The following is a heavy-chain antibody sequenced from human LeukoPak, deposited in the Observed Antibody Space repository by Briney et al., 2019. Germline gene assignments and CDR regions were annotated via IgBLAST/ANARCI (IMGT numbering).Heavy chain of an antibody. CDR3: ARVIVPAAMGYDY. D-gene: IGHD2-2*01. CDR2: MNPNSGDT. V-gene: IGHV1-8*01. Sequence: ASVKVSCKASGYTFTSYDINWVRQATGQGLEWMGWMNPNSGDTGYAQKFQGRVTMTRNTSISTAYMELSSLRSEDTAVYYCARVIVPAAMGYDYWGQGTLVTVSS. J-gene: IGHJ4*02. CDR1: GYTFTSYD.